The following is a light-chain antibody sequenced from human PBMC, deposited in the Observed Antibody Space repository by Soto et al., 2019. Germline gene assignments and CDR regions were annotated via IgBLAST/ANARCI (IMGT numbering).Light chain of an antibody. V-gene: IGKV1-5*01. CDR2: DAT. CDR1: QSITRW. Sequence: DIQMTQSPSTLSASVGDRVTITCRADQSITRWLAWFQQKPGKAPSLLIYDATNLQPVVPSRFSGSGSGTEFTLTISSLQPDDFATYYCQQYNGYSHSFGQGTKVDIK. CDR3: QQYNGYSHS. J-gene: IGKJ2*01.